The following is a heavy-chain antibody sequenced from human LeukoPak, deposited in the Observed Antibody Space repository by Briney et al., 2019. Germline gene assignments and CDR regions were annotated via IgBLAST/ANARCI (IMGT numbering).Heavy chain of an antibody. J-gene: IGHJ4*02. CDR3: ARDSDWFRSFDY. D-gene: IGHD3-3*01. Sequence: PGGSLRLSCAASGFTFSSYSMNWVRQAPGKGLEWVSSISSSSGYIYYADSVKGRFTISRDNAKNSVYLQMDSLSAKDSAVYYCARDSDWFRSFDYWGQGSLVTVSS. CDR2: ISSSSGYI. V-gene: IGHV3-21*01. CDR1: GFTFSSYS.